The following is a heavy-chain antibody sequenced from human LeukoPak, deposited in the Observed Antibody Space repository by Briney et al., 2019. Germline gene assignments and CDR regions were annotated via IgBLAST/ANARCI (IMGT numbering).Heavy chain of an antibody. J-gene: IGHJ3*01. CDR2: ISTYTGRA. Sequence: GASVKVSCKTSGYKFNVYDILWVRQAPGHGLDYVGWISTYTGRANYAQKFQGRVSMVTDTSTTTAYLELTNLTSSDTGLYYCARADGTNSGTNAFDVWGLGTLDTVAS. CDR1: GYKFNVYD. V-gene: IGHV1-18*01. D-gene: IGHD4-23*01. CDR3: ARADGTNSGTNAFDV.